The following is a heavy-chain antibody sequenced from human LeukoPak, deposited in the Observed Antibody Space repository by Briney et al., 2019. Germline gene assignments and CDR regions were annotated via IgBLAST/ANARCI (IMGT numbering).Heavy chain of an antibody. CDR2: ISGSGGST. V-gene: IGHV3-23*01. CDR3: AKATRPFTIFGVVMGDY. D-gene: IGHD3-3*01. CDR1: GFTFSSYA. J-gene: IGHJ4*02. Sequence: PGGSLRLSCAASGFTFSSYAMSWVRQAPGKGLEWASAISGSGGSTYYADSVKGRFTISRDNSKNTLYLQMNSLRAEDTAVYYCAKATRPFTIFGVVMGDYWGQGTLVTVSS.